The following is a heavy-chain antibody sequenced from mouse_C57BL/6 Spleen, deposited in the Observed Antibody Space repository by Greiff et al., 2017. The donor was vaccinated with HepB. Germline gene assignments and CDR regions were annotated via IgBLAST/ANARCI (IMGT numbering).Heavy chain of an antibody. Sequence: DVKLVESGGDLVKPGGSLKLSCAASGFTFSSYGMSWVRQTPDKRLEWVATISSGGSYTYYPDSVKGRFTISRDNAKNTLYLQMSSLKSEDTAMYYCARPIVTYYAMDYWGQGTSVTVSS. CDR3: ARPIVTYYAMDY. D-gene: IGHD2-5*01. J-gene: IGHJ4*01. CDR2: ISSGGSYT. CDR1: GFTFSSYG. V-gene: IGHV5-6*02.